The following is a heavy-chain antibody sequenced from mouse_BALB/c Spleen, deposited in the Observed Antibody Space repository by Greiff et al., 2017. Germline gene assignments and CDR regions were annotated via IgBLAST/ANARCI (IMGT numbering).Heavy chain of an antibody. Sequence: VKLQQPGAELVKPGASVKLSCKASGYTFTSYWMHWVKQRPGQGLEWIGEIDPSDSYTNYNQKFKGKATLTVDKSSSTAYMQLSSLTSEDSAVYYCARGGSPYAMDYWGQGTSVTVSS. CDR1: GYTFTSYW. J-gene: IGHJ4*01. CDR2: IDPSDSYT. V-gene: IGHV1-69*02. CDR3: ARGGSPYAMDY.